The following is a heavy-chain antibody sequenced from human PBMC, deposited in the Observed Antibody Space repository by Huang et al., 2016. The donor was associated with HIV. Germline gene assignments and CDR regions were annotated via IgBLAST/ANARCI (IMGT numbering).Heavy chain of an antibody. J-gene: IGHJ4*02. Sequence: QVQLQQWGAGLLKPSETLSLTCAVYGGSFSGYYWSWIRQPPGKGLEWIGEINHSGNHNYNPALKSRVTISVDTSKNQFSLKLTSVTAADTAVYYCARGQERITMIVVVITASEYYFDYWGQGTLVAVSS. V-gene: IGHV4-34*01. D-gene: IGHD3-22*01. CDR2: INHSGNH. CDR1: GGSFSGYY. CDR3: ARGQERITMIVVVITASEYYFDY.